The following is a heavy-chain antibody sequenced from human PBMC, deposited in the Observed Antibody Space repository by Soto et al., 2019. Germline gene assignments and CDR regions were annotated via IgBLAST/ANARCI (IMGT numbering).Heavy chain of an antibody. CDR2: IYYSGST. J-gene: IGHJ4*02. Sequence: SETLSLTCTVSGGSISSSSYYWGWIRQPPGKGLEWIGSIYYSGSTYYNPSPKSRVTISVDTSKNQFSLKLSSVTAADTAVYYCARVYYYDSSGYWYYFDYWGQGTLVTVSS. CDR1: GGSISSSSYY. CDR3: ARVYYYDSSGYWYYFDY. V-gene: IGHV4-39*01. D-gene: IGHD3-22*01.